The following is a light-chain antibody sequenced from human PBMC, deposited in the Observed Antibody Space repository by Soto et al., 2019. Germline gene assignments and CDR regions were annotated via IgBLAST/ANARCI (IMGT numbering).Light chain of an antibody. J-gene: IGLJ3*02. CDR2: GVT. V-gene: IGLV2-14*01. Sequence: QSALTQPASVSGSPGQSITISCTGTSSDIGAYDYVSWYQQHPGKAPKLMIYGVTNRPSGVSNRFSGSKSGNTASLTISGLQAEDEADYYCCSYADSILWLFGGGTKVTVL. CDR1: SSDIGAYDY. CDR3: CSYADSILWL.